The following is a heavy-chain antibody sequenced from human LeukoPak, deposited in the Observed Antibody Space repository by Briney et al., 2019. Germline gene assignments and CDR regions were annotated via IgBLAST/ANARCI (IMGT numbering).Heavy chain of an antibody. D-gene: IGHD3-10*01. Sequence: GGSLRLSCAASGFTFSSYAMSWVRQAPGKGLEWVSAISGSGGSTYYADSVKGRFTISRDNSKSTLYLQMNSLRAEDTAVYYCAKDSGGVLWFGDFDPGYWGQGTQVTVSS. CDR1: GFTFSSYA. J-gene: IGHJ4*02. CDR3: AKDSGGVLWFGDFDPGY. V-gene: IGHV3-23*01. CDR2: ISGSGGST.